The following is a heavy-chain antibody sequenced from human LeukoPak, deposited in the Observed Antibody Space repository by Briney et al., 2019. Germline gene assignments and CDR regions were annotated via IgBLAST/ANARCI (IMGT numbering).Heavy chain of an antibody. J-gene: IGHJ4*02. D-gene: IGHD5-18*01. CDR1: GGSMNAYY. Sequence: SETLSLTCTVSGGSMNAYYWTWIRQTAGGGPEVIGQVHSSVGTTYNPSLRSRVSLSLDTSKNHFSLRLASVTAADTAVYFCARERDHGYSYGHVLDFWGQGIPVTVSS. CDR2: VHSSVGT. V-gene: IGHV4-4*07. CDR3: ARERDHGYSYGHVLDF.